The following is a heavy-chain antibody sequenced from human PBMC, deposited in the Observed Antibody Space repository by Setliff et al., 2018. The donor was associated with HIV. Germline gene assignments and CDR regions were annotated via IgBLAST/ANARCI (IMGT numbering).Heavy chain of an antibody. CDR1: GSTFTNYT. CDR3: ARVTHTGRGLAY. V-gene: IGHV1-2*02. CDR2: IIPIFGTA. D-gene: IGHD2-15*01. Sequence: GASVKVSCKASGSTFTNYTIIWVRQAPGQGLEWMGGIIPIFGTANYAQKFQGRVTMTRDTSITTAYMDLSRLASDDTAVYYCARVTHTGRGLAYWGQGTLVTVSS. J-gene: IGHJ4*02.